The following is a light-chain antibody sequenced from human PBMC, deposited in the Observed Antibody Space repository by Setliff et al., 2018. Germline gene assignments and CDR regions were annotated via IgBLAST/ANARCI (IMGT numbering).Light chain of an antibody. J-gene: IGLJ1*01. V-gene: IGLV1-40*01. CDR1: SSNIGKGYD. CDR2: GNN. CDR3: QSYDSSLSADV. Sequence: QSVLTQPPSASGAPGQRVTISCAGRSSNIGKGYDVHWYQQLPGTAPKLLMYGNNIRPSGVPDRFSGSQSGTSASLAITGLHYEDEADYYCQSYDSSLSADVFGTGTKVTVL.